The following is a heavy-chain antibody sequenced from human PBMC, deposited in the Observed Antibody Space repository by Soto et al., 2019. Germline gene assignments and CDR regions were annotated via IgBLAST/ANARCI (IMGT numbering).Heavy chain of an antibody. CDR1: GGSISSYY. CDR3: ARLGGYYQALDY. D-gene: IGHD3-22*01. CDR2: IYYSGRT. Sequence: PSETLSLTCTVSGGSISSYYWSWIRQPPGKGLDWIGYIYYSGRTNYNPSLKSRVTISVDMSKNQFSLNLSSVTAADTAVYYCARLGGYYQALDYWGQGTLVTVS. J-gene: IGHJ4*02. V-gene: IGHV4-59*08.